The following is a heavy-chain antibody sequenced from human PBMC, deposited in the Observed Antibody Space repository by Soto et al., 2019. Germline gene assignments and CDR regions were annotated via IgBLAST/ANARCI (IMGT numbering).Heavy chain of an antibody. D-gene: IGHD1-20*01. CDR3: XXDSNWKLDY. J-gene: IGHJ4*02. CDR2: ISGSGGST. Sequence: EVQLLESGGGLVQPGGSLRLSCAASGFTFSSYAMSWVRQAPGKGLEWVSAISGSGGSTYYADSVKGRFTISRDNSKXTLYLQMNSLRAEDTAXXXXXXDSNWKLDYWGQGTLVTVSS. V-gene: IGHV3-23*01. CDR1: GFTFSSYA.